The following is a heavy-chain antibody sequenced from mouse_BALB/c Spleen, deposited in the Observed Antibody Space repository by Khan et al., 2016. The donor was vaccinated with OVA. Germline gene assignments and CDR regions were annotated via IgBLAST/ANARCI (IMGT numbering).Heavy chain of an antibody. CDR2: INPRSGYT. V-gene: IGHV1-4*01. Sequence: QVQLKESGAELARPGASVMMSCKASGYTFTSNTMHWIKQRPGQGLEWIGYINPRSGYTTYNQNFKDKATLTADKSSSTAYMQLSSLTSEDSAVYYCARRTTGYTMDSWGQGTSVTVSS. CDR3: ARRTTGYTMDS. CDR1: GYTFTSNT. D-gene: IGHD2-14*01. J-gene: IGHJ4*01.